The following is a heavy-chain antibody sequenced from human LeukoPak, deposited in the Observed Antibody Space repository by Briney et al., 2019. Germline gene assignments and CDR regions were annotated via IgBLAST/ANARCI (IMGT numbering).Heavy chain of an antibody. CDR2: ISAYNGNT. J-gene: IGHJ4*02. Sequence: GASVKVSCKASSYTFTSYGISWVRQAPGQGLEWMGWISAYNGNTNYAQKLQGRVTMTTDTSTSTAYMELRSLRSDDTAVYYCARVGAAAGQNTPDYWGQGTLVTVSS. CDR3: ARVGAAAGQNTPDY. D-gene: IGHD6-13*01. CDR1: SYTFTSYG. V-gene: IGHV1-18*01.